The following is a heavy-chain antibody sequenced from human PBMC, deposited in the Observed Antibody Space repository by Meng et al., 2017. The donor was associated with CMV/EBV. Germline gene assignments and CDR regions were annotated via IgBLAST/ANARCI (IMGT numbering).Heavy chain of an antibody. J-gene: IGHJ6*02. V-gene: IGHV3-30-3*01. CDR3: ARDVSDIWQQLSYYYYGMDV. CDR2: ISYDGSNK. Sequence: GGSLRLSCAASGFTFSGSAMHWVRQAPGKGLEWVAVISYDGSNKYYADSVKGRFTISRDNSKNTLYLQMNSLRAEDTAVYYCARDVSDIWQQLSYYYYGMDVWGQGTTVTVSS. CDR1: GFTFSGSA. D-gene: IGHD6-13*01.